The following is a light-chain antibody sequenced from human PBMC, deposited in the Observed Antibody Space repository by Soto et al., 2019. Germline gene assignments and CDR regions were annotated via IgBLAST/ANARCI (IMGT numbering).Light chain of an antibody. V-gene: IGLV2-14*01. CDR1: SSDIGVYNY. J-gene: IGLJ1*01. CDR2: EVS. Sequence: QSALTQPASVSGSPGQSITISCTGTSSDIGVYNYVSWYQQLPGIPPKLMIYEVSNRPSGVSNRFSGSKSGNTASLTISGLQAEDEADYYCNSYTTSSTEVFGTGTQLTVL. CDR3: NSYTTSSTEV.